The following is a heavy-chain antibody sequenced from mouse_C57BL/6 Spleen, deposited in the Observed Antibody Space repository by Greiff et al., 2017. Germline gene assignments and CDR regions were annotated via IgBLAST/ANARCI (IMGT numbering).Heavy chain of an antibody. Sequence: QVQLKQPGAELVKPGASVKMSCKASGYTFTSYWITWVKQRPGQGLEWIGDIYPGSGSTNYNEKFKSKATLTVDTSSSTAYMQLSSLTSEDSAVYYCAKGTVVAVDWYFDVWGTGTTVTVSS. D-gene: IGHD1-1*01. CDR1: GYTFTSYW. V-gene: IGHV1-55*01. J-gene: IGHJ1*03. CDR2: IYPGSGST. CDR3: AKGTVVAVDWYFDV.